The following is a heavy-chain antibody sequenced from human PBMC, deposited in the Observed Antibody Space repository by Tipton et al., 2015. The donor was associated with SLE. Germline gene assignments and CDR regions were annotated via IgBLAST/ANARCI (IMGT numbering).Heavy chain of an antibody. CDR2: IYYSGKT. CDR3: ARRRVVSGDAFDI. Sequence: LRLSCTVSGGFISSSGYYWGWIRQPPGKGLEWIGNIYYSGKTYYSPSLKSRVTIFLDTSKNQFSLKLSSVTAADTAVYYCARRRVVSGDAFDIWGQGTMVTVSS. J-gene: IGHJ3*02. D-gene: IGHD4-23*01. V-gene: IGHV4-39*01. CDR1: GGFISSSGYY.